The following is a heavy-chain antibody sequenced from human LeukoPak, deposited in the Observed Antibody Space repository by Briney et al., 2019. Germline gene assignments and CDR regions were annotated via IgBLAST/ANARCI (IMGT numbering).Heavy chain of an antibody. D-gene: IGHD1-1*01. Sequence: GGSLRLSCAASGFTFSNYAMSWVRQAPGKGLEWVSGISGSGGSTYYADSVKGRFTISRDNAKNSLYLQMNSLRAEDTAVYYCARAQYNWNDLYYFDYWGQGTLVTVSS. CDR3: ARAQYNWNDLYYFDY. V-gene: IGHV3-23*01. J-gene: IGHJ4*02. CDR1: GFTFSNYA. CDR2: ISGSGGST.